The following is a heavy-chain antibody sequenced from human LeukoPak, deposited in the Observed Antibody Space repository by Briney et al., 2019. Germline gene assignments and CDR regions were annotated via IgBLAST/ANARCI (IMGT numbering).Heavy chain of an antibody. CDR1: GFTFSSYA. CDR2: ISYDGSNK. J-gene: IGHJ4*02. Sequence: GGSLRLSCAASGFTFSSYAMHWVRQAPGKGLEWVAVISYDGSNKYYADSVKGRFTISRDNSKNTLYLQMNSLRAEDTAVYYCVRGSTVTTYFDYWGQGTLVTVSS. CDR3: VRGSTVTTYFDY. D-gene: IGHD4-17*01. V-gene: IGHV3-30*04.